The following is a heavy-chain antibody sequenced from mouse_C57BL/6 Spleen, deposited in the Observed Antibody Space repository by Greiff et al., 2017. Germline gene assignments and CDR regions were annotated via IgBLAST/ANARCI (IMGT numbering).Heavy chain of an antibody. Sequence: QVQLKESGPGLVQPSQSLSITCTVSGFSLTSYGVHWVRQSPGKGLEWLGVIWSGGSTDYNAAFISRLSISKDNSKSQVFFKMNSLQADDTAIYYCARNRGYYGSSYYAMDYWGQGTSVTVSS. CDR3: ARNRGYYGSSYYAMDY. D-gene: IGHD1-1*01. J-gene: IGHJ4*01. V-gene: IGHV2-2*01. CDR2: IWSGGST. CDR1: GFSLTSYG.